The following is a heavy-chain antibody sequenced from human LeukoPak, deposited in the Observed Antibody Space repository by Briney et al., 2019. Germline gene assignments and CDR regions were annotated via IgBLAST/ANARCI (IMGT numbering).Heavy chain of an antibody. CDR2: IDPSGGST. CDR1: GYTFTTYY. D-gene: IGHD6-13*01. J-gene: IGHJ4*02. CDR3: ARQSPYSSIWFDY. V-gene: IGHV1-46*01. Sequence: ASVKVSCKASGYTFTTYYMHWVRQAPGQGLEWMGIIDPSGGSTSYAQKFQGRVTMTRDASINTVNMELSRLRPDDTALYYCARQSPYSSIWFDYWGQGTLVAVSS.